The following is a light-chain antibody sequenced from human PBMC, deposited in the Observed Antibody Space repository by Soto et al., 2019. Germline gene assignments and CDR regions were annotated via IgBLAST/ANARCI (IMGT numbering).Light chain of an antibody. CDR3: QQYGSSPRT. CDR1: QSVSSSY. J-gene: IGKJ1*01. Sequence: EIVLTQSPGTLALSPGERATLSCRASQSVSSSYLAWNQQKPGQAPRLLIYGASIRATGIPDRFSGSGSGTDFTFTVSRLEPEDFAVYYCQQYGSSPRTFGLGTKVDIK. V-gene: IGKV3-20*01. CDR2: GAS.